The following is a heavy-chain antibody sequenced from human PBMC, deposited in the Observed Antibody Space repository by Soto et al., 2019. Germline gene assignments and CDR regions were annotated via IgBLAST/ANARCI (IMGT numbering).Heavy chain of an antibody. J-gene: IGHJ4*02. Sequence: SETLSLTCAVYGGSFSGYYWSWIRQPPGKGLEWIGEINHSGSTNYNPSLKSRVTISVDTSKNQFSLKLSSVTAADTAVYYCARESGIAAADLDYWGKRILVTFPS. CDR1: GGSFSGYY. D-gene: IGHD6-13*01. CDR2: INHSGST. CDR3: ARESGIAAADLDY. V-gene: IGHV4-34*01.